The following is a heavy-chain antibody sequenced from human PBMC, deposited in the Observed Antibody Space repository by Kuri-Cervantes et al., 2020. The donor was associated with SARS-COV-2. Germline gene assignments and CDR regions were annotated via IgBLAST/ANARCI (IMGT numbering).Heavy chain of an antibody. CDR1: GFTFSSYG. J-gene: IGHJ4*02. CDR3: ARGGWMGYCSSTSCSITPFDY. CDR2: IRYDGNNK. D-gene: IGHD2-2*01. V-gene: IGHV3-30*02. Sequence: GESLKISCAASGFTFSSYGMHWVRQAPGKGLEWVAFIRYDGNNKYYADSVKGRFTISRDNSKNTLYLQMNSLRAEDTAAYYCARGGWMGYCSSTSCSITPFDYWGQGTLVTVSS.